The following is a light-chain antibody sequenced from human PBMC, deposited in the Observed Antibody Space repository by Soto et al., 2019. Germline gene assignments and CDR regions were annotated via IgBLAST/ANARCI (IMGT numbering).Light chain of an antibody. CDR1: QDISTY. CDR2: SAS. J-gene: IGKJ3*01. V-gene: IGKV1-33*01. CDR3: QQYDNLPVT. Sequence: DIQMTQSPSSLSAFVGDRVTITCQASQDISTYVNWYQQKPGKTPNLLIYSASNLETGFPSRFSGSGSGKKFTLTISRLQSEDIGTYSCQQYDNLPVTFGPGTKVDVK.